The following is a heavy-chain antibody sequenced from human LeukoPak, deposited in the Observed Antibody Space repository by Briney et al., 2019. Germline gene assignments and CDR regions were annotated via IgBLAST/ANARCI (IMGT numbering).Heavy chain of an antibody. J-gene: IGHJ4*02. Sequence: PGGSLRLSCAASGFTFSSYNMNWVRQAPGERLEWVSSISSSSSYIYYADSVKGRFTISRDNAKNSLYLQMNSLRAEDTAIYYCTRVGYIDEGIDYWGQGTLVTVSS. D-gene: IGHD5-24*01. CDR2: ISSSSSYI. V-gene: IGHV3-21*06. CDR1: GFTFSSYN. CDR3: TRVGYIDEGIDY.